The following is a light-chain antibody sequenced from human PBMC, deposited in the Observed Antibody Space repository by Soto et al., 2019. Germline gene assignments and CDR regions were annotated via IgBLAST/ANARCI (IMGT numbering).Light chain of an antibody. J-gene: IGLJ1*01. CDR2: EVT. CDR1: SSDVGGYNY. V-gene: IGLV2-14*01. CDR3: CSYTSIYTPV. Sequence: QSALTQPASVSGSPGQSITITCTGTSSDVGGYNYVSWYQHLPGKAPKLIIYEVTNRPSGVSNRFSGSKSDNTASLTISGLQADDEADYYCCSYTSIYTPVFGTGTKVTVL.